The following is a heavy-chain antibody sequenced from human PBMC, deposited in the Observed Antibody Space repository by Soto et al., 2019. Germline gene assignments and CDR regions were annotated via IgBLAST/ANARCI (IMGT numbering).Heavy chain of an antibody. J-gene: IGHJ2*01. Sequence: QVQLQESGPGLVKPSQTLSLTCTVSGGSISSGGYYWSWIRQHPGKGLEWIGYIYYSGSTYYNPSLKSRVTISVDTSKNQFSLKLSSVTAADTAVYYCAREVGGKYQLLVPHNWYFDLWGRGTLVTVSS. CDR3: AREVGGKYQLLVPHNWYFDL. D-gene: IGHD2-2*01. CDR1: GGSISSGGYY. CDR2: IYYSGST. V-gene: IGHV4-31*03.